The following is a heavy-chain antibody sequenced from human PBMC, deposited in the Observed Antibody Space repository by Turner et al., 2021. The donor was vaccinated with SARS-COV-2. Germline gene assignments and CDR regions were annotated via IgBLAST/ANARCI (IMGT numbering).Heavy chain of an antibody. V-gene: IGHV3-33*01. CDR2: MWEDRSND. D-gene: IGHD6-19*01. Sequence: QVRLVESGGGVVQPGRSLRLSCATSGFPFSSYGMHWVLQGARKGLGRGVVMWEDRSNDYDSNSVEERVTSARTNSRNKLAQQMYILMYEQRAVYYYASPIASYSSGKYECYFDVWGHGTMVTVSS. CDR1: GFPFSSYG. J-gene: IGHJ4*03. CDR3: ASPIASYSSGKYECYFDV.